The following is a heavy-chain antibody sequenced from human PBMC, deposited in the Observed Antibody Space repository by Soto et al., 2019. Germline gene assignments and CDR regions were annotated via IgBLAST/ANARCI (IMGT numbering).Heavy chain of an antibody. CDR2: ISAYNGNT. CDR3: AREEELLVFAFDY. D-gene: IGHD1-26*01. V-gene: IGHV1-18*04. J-gene: IGHJ4*02. CDR1: GYTFTSYG. Sequence: GXSVKGSCKASGYTFTSYGISWVRQAPGQGLEWMGWISAYNGNTNYSQKLQGRVTMTTDTSTSTAYMELRSLRSDDTAVYYCAREEELLVFAFDYWGQGTLVTVSS.